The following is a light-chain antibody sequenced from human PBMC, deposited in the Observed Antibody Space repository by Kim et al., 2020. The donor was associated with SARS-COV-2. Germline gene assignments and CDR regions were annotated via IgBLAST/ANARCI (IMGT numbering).Light chain of an antibody. V-gene: IGKV3-20*01. CDR3: QQYGSSPLT. J-gene: IGKJ4*01. Sequence: APGESPTLSCRASQSVSNSYLAWYQQKPGQAPRLLISGASSRATGIPDRFSGGGSGTDFTLTISRLEPEDFVVYYCQQYGSSPLTFGGGTKVDIK. CDR1: QSVSNSY. CDR2: GAS.